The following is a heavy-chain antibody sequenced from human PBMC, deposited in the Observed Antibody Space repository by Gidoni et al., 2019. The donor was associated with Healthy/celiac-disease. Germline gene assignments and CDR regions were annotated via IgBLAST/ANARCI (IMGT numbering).Heavy chain of an antibody. V-gene: IGHV3-43*02. CDR1: GFTFGDYA. CDR2: ISVDGGIT. Sequence: EVQLVESGGGLVQRGGSLRIAGEACGFTFGDYAMHWVRQAPGKGLEWVSLISVDGGITYSAYSVKGLFTISRDNSKNSLYLQMNSLRTEDTALYYCAKDMWSSVATHAFDIWGQVTMVTVSS. J-gene: IGHJ3*02. D-gene: IGHD3-10*01. CDR3: AKDMWSSVATHAFDI.